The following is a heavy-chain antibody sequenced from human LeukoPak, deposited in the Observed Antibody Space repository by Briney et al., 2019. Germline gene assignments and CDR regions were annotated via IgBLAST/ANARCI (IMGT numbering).Heavy chain of an antibody. D-gene: IGHD3-3*01. J-gene: IGHJ4*02. Sequence: ETLSLTCTVSGGSISSYYWSWVRQAPGKGLEWVANIKQDGSEKYYVDSVKGRFTISRDNAKNSLYLQMNSLRAEDTAVYYCARTYYDFWSSGYFDYWGQGTLVTVSS. CDR3: ARTYYDFWSSGYFDY. CDR2: IKQDGSEK. CDR1: GGSISSYY. V-gene: IGHV3-7*01.